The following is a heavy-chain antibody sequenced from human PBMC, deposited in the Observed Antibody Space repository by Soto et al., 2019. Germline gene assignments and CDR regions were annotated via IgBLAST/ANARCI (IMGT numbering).Heavy chain of an antibody. D-gene: IGHD3-3*01. V-gene: IGHV3-30*18. Sequence: GGSLRLSCAASGFMFSSYCMNWIRQAPGKGLEWVSVISHDGINNYYGDSVKGRCTVSRDNSNNTMFLQIDSLRPEDTAVYYCAKLVGGVKALGAPDNWFDPWGQGTLVTVSS. CDR2: ISHDGINN. J-gene: IGHJ5*02. CDR1: GFMFSSYC. CDR3: AKLVGGVKALGAPDNWFDP.